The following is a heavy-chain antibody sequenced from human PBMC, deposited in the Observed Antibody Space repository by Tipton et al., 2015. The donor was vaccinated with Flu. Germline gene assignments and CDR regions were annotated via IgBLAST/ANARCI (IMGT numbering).Heavy chain of an antibody. J-gene: IGHJ4*02. Sequence: TLSLTCTVSGGSIRSSSYYWGWIRQPPGKGPEWIGSKLYGGSTYYNPSLESRVTISLDTSKNQFSLKLSSVTAADTAVYYCARDDSGFNDYWGPGTLVTVSS. CDR2: KLYGGST. CDR3: ARDDSGFNDY. D-gene: IGHD3-22*01. V-gene: IGHV4-39*07. CDR1: GGSIRSSSYY.